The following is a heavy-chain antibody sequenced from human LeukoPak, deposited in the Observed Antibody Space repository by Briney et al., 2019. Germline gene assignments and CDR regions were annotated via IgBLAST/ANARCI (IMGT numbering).Heavy chain of an antibody. J-gene: IGHJ4*01. CDR3: AKAPVTSCRGAFCYPFDY. D-gene: IGHD2-21*01. V-gene: IGHV1-2*02. CDR2: INPNSGGT. CDR1: GYTFTGYY. Sequence: ASVKVSCKASGYTFTGYYMHWVRQAPGQGLEWMGWINPNSGGTNYAQKFQGRVTISRDTSKNTVYLQMNSLRVEDAGVYYCAKAPVTSCRGAFCYPFDYWGHGTLVTVSS.